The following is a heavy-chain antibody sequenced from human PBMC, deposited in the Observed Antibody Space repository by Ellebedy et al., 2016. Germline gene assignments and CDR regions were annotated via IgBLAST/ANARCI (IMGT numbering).Heavy chain of an antibody. CDR1: GFTFSSYS. D-gene: IGHD6-13*01. J-gene: IGHJ6*03. V-gene: IGHV3-21*01. Sequence: GGSLRLSCAASGFTFSSYSMNWVRQAPGKGLEWVSSISSSSSYIYYADSVKGRFTISRDNAKNSLYLQMNSLRAEDTAVYYCARLGYSSSWYDFRGVDYYYYYMDVWGKGTTVTVSS. CDR2: ISSSSSYI. CDR3: ARLGYSSSWYDFRGVDYYYYYMDV.